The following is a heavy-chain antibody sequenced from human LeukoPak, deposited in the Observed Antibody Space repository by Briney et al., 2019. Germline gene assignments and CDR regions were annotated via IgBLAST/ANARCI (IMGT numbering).Heavy chain of an antibody. CDR1: GGSFSGYY. CDR2: INHSGST. Sequence: SETLSLTCAVYGGSFSGYYWSWIRQPPGKGLEWIGEINHSGSTNCNRSLKSRVTISVDTSKNQFSLKLSSVTAADTAVYYCARGHFIQLWFHYWGQGTLVTVSS. CDR3: ARGHFIQLWFHY. V-gene: IGHV4-34*01. J-gene: IGHJ4*02. D-gene: IGHD5-18*01.